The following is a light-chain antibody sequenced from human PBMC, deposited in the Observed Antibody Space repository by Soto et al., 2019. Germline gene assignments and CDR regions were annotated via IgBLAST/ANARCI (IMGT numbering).Light chain of an antibody. CDR2: KAS. CDR1: QSISSW. CDR3: QQYNSFIWT. V-gene: IGKV1-5*03. Sequence: VQMTQTPSTLSASVGDRVTITCRASQSISSWLAWYQQKPGKAPKLLISKASNLDSGVPSRFSGSGSGTEFNLTISSLQPEDFATYSCQQYNSFIWTFGRATMLDI. J-gene: IGKJ1*01.